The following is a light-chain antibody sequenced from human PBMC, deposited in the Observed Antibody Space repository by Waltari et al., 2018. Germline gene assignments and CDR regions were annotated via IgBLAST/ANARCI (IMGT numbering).Light chain of an antibody. V-gene: IGKV3-15*01. CDR3: QQYNNWPPPIT. J-gene: IGKJ5*01. CDR1: QSVSSN. CDR2: VAS. Sequence: EIVMTQSPATLSVSPGERATLSCRASQSVSSNLAWYKQKPGQAPRLLIYVASTRATGIPARFSGSGSGTEFTLTISSMQSEDFAVYYCQQYNNWPPPITFGQGTRLEIK.